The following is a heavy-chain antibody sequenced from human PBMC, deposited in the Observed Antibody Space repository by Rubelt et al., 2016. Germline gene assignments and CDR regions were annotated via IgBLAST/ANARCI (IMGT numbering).Heavy chain of an antibody. D-gene: IGHD1/OR15-1a*01. V-gene: IGHV1-46*03. CDR3: ARNNIIRGNDSFAF. CDR2: INPSGGST. J-gene: IGHJ3*01. CDR1: GYTFTSYY. Sequence: QVQLVQSGAEVKKPGASVKVSCKATGYTFTSYYMHWVRTTPGQRLEWMGKINPSGGSTSYEQQFHGRVTMTRDTSTSAVYMELSSLSSGDPAVDFCARNNIIRGNDSFAFGGQGTMVTVSS.